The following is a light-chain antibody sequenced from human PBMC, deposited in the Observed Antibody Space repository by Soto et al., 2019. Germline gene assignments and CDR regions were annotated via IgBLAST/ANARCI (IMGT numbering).Light chain of an antibody. Sequence: EIMLTQSPGTLSLSPGGIATLSSSDSQSVSSSYLAWYQQKPGQAPRLLIYGASSRAAGIPARFSGSGSGTDFTLTISDVQPEDFAIYYCHQRQSWPRTFGQGTKVDIK. V-gene: IGKV3-20*01. CDR1: QSVSSSY. CDR3: HQRQSWPRT. CDR2: GAS. J-gene: IGKJ1*01.